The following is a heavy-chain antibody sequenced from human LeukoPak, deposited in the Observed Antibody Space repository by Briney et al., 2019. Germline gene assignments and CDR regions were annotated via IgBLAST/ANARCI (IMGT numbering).Heavy chain of an antibody. CDR3: AKDQGYSGGYEYFPH. J-gene: IGHJ1*01. V-gene: IGHV3-23*01. CDR2: ISGSGGST. Sequence: GGSLRLSCAASGFTFSSYAMSWVRQAPGKGLEWVSAISGSGGSTYYADSVKGRFTISRDNSKNTLYLQMNSLRAEDTAVYYCAKDQGYSGGYEYFPHWGQGTLVTVSS. CDR1: GFTFSSYA. D-gene: IGHD2-2*02.